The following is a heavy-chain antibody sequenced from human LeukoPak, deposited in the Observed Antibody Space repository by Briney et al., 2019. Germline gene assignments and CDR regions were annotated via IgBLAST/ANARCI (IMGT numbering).Heavy chain of an antibody. D-gene: IGHD2-2*01. CDR1: GGTFSSYA. V-gene: IGHV1-69*05. CDR3: ARDGCSTTTCYDH. CDR2: IIPIFGTA. Sequence: SVKVSCKASGGTFSSYAISWVRQAPGQGLEWMGGIIPIFGTANYAQKFQGRVTMTTDTSTSTAYMELRSLRSDDTAVYYCARDGCSTTTCYDHWGQGTLVTVSS. J-gene: IGHJ4*02.